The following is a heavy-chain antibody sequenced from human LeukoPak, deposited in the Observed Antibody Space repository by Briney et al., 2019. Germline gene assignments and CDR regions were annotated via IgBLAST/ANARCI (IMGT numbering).Heavy chain of an antibody. CDR3: AKGPTHYYDSSGYLDY. V-gene: IGHV3-23*01. CDR1: GFTFSSYG. D-gene: IGHD3-22*01. J-gene: IGHJ4*02. Sequence: PGGSLRLSCAASGFTFSSYGMSWVRQAPGKGLEWVSAISGSGGSTYYADSVKGRFTISRDNSKNTLYLQMNSLRAEDTAVYYCAKGPTHYYDSSGYLDYWGQGTLVTVSS. CDR2: ISGSGGST.